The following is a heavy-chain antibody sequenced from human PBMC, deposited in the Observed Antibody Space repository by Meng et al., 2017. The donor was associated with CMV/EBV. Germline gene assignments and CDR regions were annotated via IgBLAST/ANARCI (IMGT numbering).Heavy chain of an antibody. CDR3: TVKITFGGVIPAR. V-gene: IGHV3-23*01. CDR1: VLTFSNYG. CDR2: ISGSGDTT. Sequence: SVLTFSNYGMSWVRQAPGKGLEWVSTISGSGDTTYYVDSVKGRFTISRDNSRNTLYLQMNSLRAEDTAVYYCTVKITFGGVIPARWGQGTLVTVSS. D-gene: IGHD3-16*02. J-gene: IGHJ4*02.